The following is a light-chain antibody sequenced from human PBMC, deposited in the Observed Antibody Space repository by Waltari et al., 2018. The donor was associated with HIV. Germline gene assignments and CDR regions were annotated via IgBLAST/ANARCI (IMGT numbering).Light chain of an antibody. J-gene: IGLJ2*01. V-gene: IGLV1-51*02. Sequence: QSVLTQPPSVSAAPGQRVTISCLGSTSHIANNYVCLYQQFPGTAPKLLIYENDKRPSGIPDRFSGSNSGTSATLDITGLQTGDEADYYCGTWDSRLRAEVFGGGTKLTVL. CDR3: GTWDSRLRAEV. CDR2: END. CDR1: TSHIANNY.